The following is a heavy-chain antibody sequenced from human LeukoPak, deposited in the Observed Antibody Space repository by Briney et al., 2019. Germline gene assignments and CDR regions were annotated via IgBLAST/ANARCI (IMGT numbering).Heavy chain of an antibody. D-gene: IGHD1-26*01. CDR1: GGSFSSIDFS. J-gene: IGHJ6*02. CDR3: ARGGVGASMDV. V-gene: IGHV4-30-2*01. Sequence: PSETLSLTCAVSGGSFSSIDFSWSWIRQPPGKGLEWIGYIHHSGSTYYNPSLKSRVTISVDRSKSHFSLKLSSVTAADTAVYYCARGGVGASMDVWGQGTTVTVSS. CDR2: IHHSGST.